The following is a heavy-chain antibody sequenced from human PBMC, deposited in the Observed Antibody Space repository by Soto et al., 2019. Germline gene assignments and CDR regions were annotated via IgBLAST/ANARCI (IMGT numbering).Heavy chain of an antibody. Sequence: LRLSCEASGFMFGTSGMHWVRQAPGKGLEWVSGIWLDGSERYYSDSVKGRFTISRDNSKNTLFLQMNSLRVEDTAVYFCARDASGTTSFLASWGQGTLVTVSS. J-gene: IGHJ5*01. CDR1: GFMFGTSG. CDR2: IWLDGSER. V-gene: IGHV3-33*01. D-gene: IGHD1-1*01. CDR3: ARDASGTTSFLAS.